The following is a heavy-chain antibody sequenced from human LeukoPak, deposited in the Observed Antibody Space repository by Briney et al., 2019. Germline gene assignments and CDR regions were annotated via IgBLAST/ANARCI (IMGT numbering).Heavy chain of an antibody. V-gene: IGHV5-51*01. CDR2: IYPSDSDT. J-gene: IGHJ4*02. CDR3: ARRYGGDFDN. CDR1: GYNFAIYW. Sequence: GESLKISCKGSGYNFAIYWIGWVRQMPGKGLEWMGIIYPSDSDTTYSPSFQGQVTISADKSINTAYLQWSSLKASDTAIYYCARRYGGDFDNWGQGTPVTVSS. D-gene: IGHD4-23*01.